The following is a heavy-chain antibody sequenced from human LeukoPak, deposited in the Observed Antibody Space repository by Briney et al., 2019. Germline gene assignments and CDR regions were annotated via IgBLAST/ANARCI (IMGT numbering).Heavy chain of an antibody. CDR1: GYTFTGYY. CDR3: ARKRWGVVPFDY. V-gene: IGHV1-2*02. D-gene: IGHD3-10*01. CDR2: INPNSGGT. Sequence: ASVKVSCKASGYTFTGYYMHWVRQAPGQGLEWTGWINPNSGGTNYAQKFQGRVTMTRDTSISTAYMELSRLRSDDTAVYYCARKRWGVVPFDYWGQGTLVTVSS. J-gene: IGHJ4*02.